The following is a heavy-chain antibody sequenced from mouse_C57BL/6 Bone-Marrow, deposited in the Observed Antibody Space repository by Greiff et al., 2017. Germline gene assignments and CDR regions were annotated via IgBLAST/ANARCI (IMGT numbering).Heavy chain of an antibody. CDR1: GFNIKDYY. CDR3: TPNWDEYYLDY. D-gene: IGHD4-1*02. V-gene: IGHV14-1*01. Sequence: VQLKQSGAELVRPGASVKLSCTASGFNIKDYYMHWVKQRPEQGLEWIGRIDPEDGDTEYAPKFQGKATMTADTSSNPAYLQLSSLTSEDTAVYYCTPNWDEYYLDYWGQGTTRTVST. CDR2: IDPEDGDT. J-gene: IGHJ2*01.